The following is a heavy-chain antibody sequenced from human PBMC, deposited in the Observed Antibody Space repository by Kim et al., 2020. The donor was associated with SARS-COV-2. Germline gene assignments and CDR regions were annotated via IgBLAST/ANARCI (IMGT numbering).Heavy chain of an antibody. J-gene: IGHJ4*02. CDR1: GFTFSDHY. D-gene: IGHD2-21*01. CDR3: TRVGEIATKD. CDR2: SRNKANSYTT. V-gene: IGHV3-72*01. Sequence: GGSLRLSCAASGFTFSDHYMDWVRQTPGKGLEWVGRSRNKANSYTTEYAASVKGRFTISRDDSKNSLYLQMNSLKTEDTAVYYCTRVGEIATKDWGQGTLVTVSS.